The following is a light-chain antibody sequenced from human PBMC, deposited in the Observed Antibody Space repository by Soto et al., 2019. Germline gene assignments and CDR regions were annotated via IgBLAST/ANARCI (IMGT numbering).Light chain of an antibody. CDR3: QSYDSSLSAHV. CDR1: SSNIGAGYD. V-gene: IGLV1-40*01. Sequence: QAVVTQPPSVSGAPGQRVTISCTGSSSNIGAGYDVHWYQQLPGTAPKLLIYGNSNRPSGVPDRFSGSKSGTSASLAITGLQAEDEADYYCQSYDSSLSAHVFGTGTQLTVL. J-gene: IGLJ1*01. CDR2: GNS.